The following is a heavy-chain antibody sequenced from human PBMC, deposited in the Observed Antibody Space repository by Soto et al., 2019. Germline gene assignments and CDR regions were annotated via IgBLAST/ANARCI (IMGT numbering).Heavy chain of an antibody. Sequence: ASVKVSCKASGYTFTSYGISWGRQAPGQGLEWMGWISAYNGNTNYAQKLQGRVTMTTDTSTSTAYMELRSLRSDDTAVYYCARGTVVVVAATLAPGYMDVWGKGTTVTVSS. D-gene: IGHD2-15*01. CDR1: GYTFTSYG. CDR3: ARGTVVVVAATLAPGYMDV. J-gene: IGHJ6*03. V-gene: IGHV1-18*01. CDR2: ISAYNGNT.